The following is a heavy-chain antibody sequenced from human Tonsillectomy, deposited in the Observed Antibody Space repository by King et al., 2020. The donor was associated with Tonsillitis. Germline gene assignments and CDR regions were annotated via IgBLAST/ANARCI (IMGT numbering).Heavy chain of an antibody. Sequence: VQLVESGGGLVQPGGSLRLSCAASGFTFSSYAMSWVRQAPGKGLEWVSAISGSGGSTYYADSVKGRFTISRDNSKNTLYLQMNSLRAEDTAVYYCPNSLEWYPAAFDYWGQGTLVTVSS. J-gene: IGHJ4*02. CDR1: GFTFSSYA. V-gene: IGHV3-23*04. D-gene: IGHD3-3*01. CDR3: PNSLEWYPAAFDY. CDR2: ISGSGGST.